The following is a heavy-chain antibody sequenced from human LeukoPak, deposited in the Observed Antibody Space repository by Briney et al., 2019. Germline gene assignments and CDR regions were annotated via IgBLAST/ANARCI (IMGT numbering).Heavy chain of an antibody. Sequence: GESLQISFQGPGYSFTSYWIGWVRPMPGKGLEWMGIIYAGDSNTRYSPSFQGQVTISADKSIRTAYLQWSSRKASDTAMYYCARCFGYRSSWSDYWYFDLWGRGTLVTVSS. CDR3: ARCFGYRSSWSDYWYFDL. J-gene: IGHJ2*01. CDR1: GYSFTSYW. CDR2: IYAGDSNT. D-gene: IGHD6-13*01. V-gene: IGHV5-51*01.